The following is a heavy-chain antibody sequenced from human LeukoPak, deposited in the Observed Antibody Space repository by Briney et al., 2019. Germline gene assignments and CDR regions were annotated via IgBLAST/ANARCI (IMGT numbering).Heavy chain of an antibody. CDR3: ASGAYASGSYDY. Sequence: GASVKVSCKASGYTFTGYDMHWVRQAPGQGLEWMGWINPNGGGTNYAEKFQGRVTMTRDTSISTAYMELSRLRSEDTAVYYCASGAYASGSYDYWGHGAMVTVSS. D-gene: IGHD3-10*01. CDR2: INPNGGGT. J-gene: IGHJ4*01. V-gene: IGHV1-2*02. CDR1: GYTFTGYD.